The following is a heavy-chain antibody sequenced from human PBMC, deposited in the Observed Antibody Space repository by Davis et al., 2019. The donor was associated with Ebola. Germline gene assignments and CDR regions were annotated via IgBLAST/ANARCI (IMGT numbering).Heavy chain of an antibody. CDR2: IWYDGSNK. CDR3: ARGGNYDILTGLNY. CDR1: GFTFSSYG. J-gene: IGHJ4*02. Sequence: PGGSLRLSCAASGFTFSSYGMHWVRQAPGKGLEWVAVIWYDGSNKYYADSVKGRFTISRDNSKNTLYLQMNSLRAEDTAVYYCARGGNYDILTGLNYWGQGTLVTVSS. V-gene: IGHV3-33*01. D-gene: IGHD3-9*01.